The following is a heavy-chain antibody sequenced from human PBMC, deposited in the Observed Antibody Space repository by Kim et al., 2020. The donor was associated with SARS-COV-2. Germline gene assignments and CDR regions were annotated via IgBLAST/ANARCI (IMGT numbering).Heavy chain of an antibody. CDR1: GGSFSGYY. CDR3: ARGRYYYGSGSYYNGNYFDY. J-gene: IGHJ4*02. V-gene: IGHV4-34*01. D-gene: IGHD3-10*01. CDR2: INHSGST. Sequence: SETLSLTCAVYGGSFSGYYWSWIRQPPGKGLEWIGEINHSGSTNYNPSLKSRVTISVDTSKNQFSLKLSSVTAADTAVYYCARGRYYYGSGSYYNGNYFDYWGQGTLVTVSS.